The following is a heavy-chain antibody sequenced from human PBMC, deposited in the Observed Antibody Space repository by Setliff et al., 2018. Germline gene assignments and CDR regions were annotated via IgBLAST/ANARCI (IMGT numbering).Heavy chain of an antibody. J-gene: IGHJ4*02. Sequence: ASVKVSCKASGYTFTDFGVSWVRQAPGQGLEWVGWISPHNGNTYYAPKFQGTVLMTADTSTTTAYLELRSLRSDDTAVYYCSRLVRFCTRIVCQRLSGDDYWGQGTLGTVSS. D-gene: IGHD3-10*01. CDR3: SRLVRFCTRIVCQRLSGDDY. CDR1: GYTFTDFG. CDR2: ISPHNGNT. V-gene: IGHV1-18*01.